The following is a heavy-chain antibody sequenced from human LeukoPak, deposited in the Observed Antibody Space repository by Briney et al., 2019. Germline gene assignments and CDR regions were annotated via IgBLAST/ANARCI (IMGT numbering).Heavy chain of an antibody. CDR2: IHSIGST. Sequence: SETLSLTCTLSGGSISSGSFFWDWIRQPPGKGLEWLGSIHSIGSTYYNPSLKSRLTMSVDTSKNQFSLKLSSVTAADTAVYYCARGGYSSGWKGGYYFDYWGQGTLVTVSS. V-gene: IGHV4-39*01. D-gene: IGHD6-19*01. J-gene: IGHJ4*02. CDR3: ARGGYSSGWKGGYYFDY. CDR1: GGSISSGSFF.